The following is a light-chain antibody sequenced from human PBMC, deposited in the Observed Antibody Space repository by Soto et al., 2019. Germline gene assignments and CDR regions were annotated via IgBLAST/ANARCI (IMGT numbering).Light chain of an antibody. CDR2: DAS. CDR1: QSVSSY. V-gene: IGKV3-11*01. Sequence: EIVFTQSPATLSFCPGERATLSCGASQSVSSYLAWYQQKPGQAPRLLIYDASNRATGIPARFSGSGSGTDFTLTISSLEPEDFAVYYCQQRSNWPWTFGQGTKVDIK. CDR3: QQRSNWPWT. J-gene: IGKJ1*01.